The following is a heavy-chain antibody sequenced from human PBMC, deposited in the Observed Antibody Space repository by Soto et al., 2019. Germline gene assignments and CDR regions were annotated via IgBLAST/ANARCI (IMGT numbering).Heavy chain of an antibody. CDR3: ARTFHIAAALNWLDP. V-gene: IGHV5-51*01. D-gene: IGHD6-13*01. CDR1: GYTFTSYW. CDR2: IYPGDSHT. Sequence: PGESLKISCRGSGYTFTSYWIGWVRQMPGKGLEWMGIIYPGDSHTTYSPSFQGQVTISADKSINTAYLQWSSLRASDTAMYYCARTFHIAAALNWLDPWGQGTLVTVSS. J-gene: IGHJ5*02.